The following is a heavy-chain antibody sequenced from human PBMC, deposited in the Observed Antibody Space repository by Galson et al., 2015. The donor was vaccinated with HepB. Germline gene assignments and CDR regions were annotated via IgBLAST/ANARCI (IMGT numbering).Heavy chain of an antibody. CDR3: TKDGRLHLFEH. J-gene: IGHJ4*02. V-gene: IGHV3-23*01. CDR2: IGVSSTT. Sequence: SLRLSCAASGFTFSRLGMTWVRQAPGKGLECVAAIGVSSTTDYADSVKGRFTISRDNSKNMLYLQMNNLRAEDTAVYYCTKDGRLHLFEHWGQGTLVTVSS. CDR1: GFTFSRLG.